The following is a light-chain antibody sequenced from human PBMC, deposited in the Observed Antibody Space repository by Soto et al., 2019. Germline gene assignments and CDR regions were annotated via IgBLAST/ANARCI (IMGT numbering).Light chain of an antibody. J-gene: IGKJ1*01. CDR2: AAS. V-gene: IGKV1-9*01. CDR1: QGISSY. Sequence: DIQLTQSPSFLSASVGDRVTITCRASQGISSYLAWYQQKPGKAPNLLIYAASTLQSGVPSRFSGNGSETEFTLTISSLQPEDFATYYCQQYYSYPLTFGQGTKVDI. CDR3: QQYYSYPLT.